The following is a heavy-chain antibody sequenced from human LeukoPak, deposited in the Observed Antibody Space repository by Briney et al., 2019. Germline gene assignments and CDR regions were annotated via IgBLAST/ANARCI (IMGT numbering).Heavy chain of an antibody. Sequence: SETLSLTCAVYGGSFSGYYWGWIRQPPGKGLEWIGSIYYSGSTYYNPSLKSRVTISVDTSKNQFSLKLSSVTAADTAVYFCARTTEGGYTYDYFYYYYMDVWGKGTTVTISS. CDR3: ARTTEGGYTYDYFYYYYMDV. D-gene: IGHD5-18*01. CDR2: IYYSGST. CDR1: GGSFSGYY. J-gene: IGHJ6*03. V-gene: IGHV4-34*01.